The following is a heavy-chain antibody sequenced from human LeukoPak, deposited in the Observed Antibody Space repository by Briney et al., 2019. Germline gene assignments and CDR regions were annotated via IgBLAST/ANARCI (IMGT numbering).Heavy chain of an antibody. V-gene: IGHV4-39*01. CDR3: ARHAEYNSGWHFYLDH. CDR1: GVSTTNGIYY. CDR2: VHNVGST. D-gene: IGHD6-19*01. Sequence: SETLSLTCTVSGVSTTNGIYYWAWIRQPPGKGLEWIGSVHNVGSTYYNLSLRSRVTMSIDTSKNQFSLRLNSVTAADTAVYYCARHAEYNSGWHFYLDHWGQGILVTVST. J-gene: IGHJ4*02.